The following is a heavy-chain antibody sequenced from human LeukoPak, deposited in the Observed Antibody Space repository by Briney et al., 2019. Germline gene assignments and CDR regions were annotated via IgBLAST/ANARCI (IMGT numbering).Heavy chain of an antibody. Sequence: ASVKVSCKASGYTFTSYGISWVRQAPGQGLEWMGWISAYNGNTNYAQKLQGRVTMTTDTSTSTAYMELRSLRSGDTAVYYCARMTRILGYCSGGSCYSDWFDPWGQGTLVTVSS. V-gene: IGHV1-18*01. J-gene: IGHJ5*02. CDR1: GYTFTSYG. D-gene: IGHD2-15*01. CDR2: ISAYNGNT. CDR3: ARMTRILGYCSGGSCYSDWFDP.